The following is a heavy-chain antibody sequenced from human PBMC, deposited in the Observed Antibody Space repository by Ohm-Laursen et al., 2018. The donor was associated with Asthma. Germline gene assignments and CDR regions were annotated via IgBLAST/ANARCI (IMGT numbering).Heavy chain of an antibody. D-gene: IGHD6-13*01. J-gene: IGHJ6*02. V-gene: IGHV3-21*01. CDR3: AGGSVSSSWSFYYYYGMDV. CDR1: GFTFSSYS. CDR2: ISSSSSYI. Sequence: SLRLSCAASGFTFSSYSMNWVRQAPGKGLEWVSSISSSSSYIYYADSVKGRFTISRDNAKNSLHLQMNSLRAEDTAVYYCAGGSVSSSWSFYYYYGMDVWGQGTTVTVSS.